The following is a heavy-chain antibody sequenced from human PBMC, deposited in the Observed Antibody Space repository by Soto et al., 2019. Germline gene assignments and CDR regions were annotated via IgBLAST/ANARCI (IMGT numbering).Heavy chain of an antibody. CDR3: AMWYHYYDSSGYDKWDAFDI. Sequence: GGSLRLSCAASGFTFSSYSMNWVRQAPGKGLEWVSSISSSSSYIEYADSVKGRFTISRDNAKNSLYLQMNSLRAEDTAVYYCAMWYHYYDSSGYDKWDAFDIWGQGTMVTVSS. J-gene: IGHJ3*02. D-gene: IGHD3-22*01. CDR2: ISSSSSYI. CDR1: GFTFSSYS. V-gene: IGHV3-21*01.